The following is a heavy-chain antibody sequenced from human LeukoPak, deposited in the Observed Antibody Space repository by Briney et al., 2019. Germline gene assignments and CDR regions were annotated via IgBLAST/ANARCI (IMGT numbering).Heavy chain of an antibody. CDR1: GYTFTSYG. V-gene: IGHV1-18*01. CDR2: ISAYNGNT. Sequence: ASVKVSCKASGYTFTSYGISWVRQAPGQGLEWMGWISAYNGNTNYAQKLQGRVTMTTDTSTSTAYMELRSLRSDDTAVYYCARTIFDYGAPPTDYWGQGTLVTVSS. D-gene: IGHD4-17*01. CDR3: ARTIFDYGAPPTDY. J-gene: IGHJ4*02.